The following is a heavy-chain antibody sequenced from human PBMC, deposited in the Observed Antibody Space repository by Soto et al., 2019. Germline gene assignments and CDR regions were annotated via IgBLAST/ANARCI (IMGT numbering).Heavy chain of an antibody. D-gene: IGHD1-26*01. CDR3: ARDLRGSPDY. CDR1: GYTFTSYA. J-gene: IGHJ4*02. Sequence: ASVKVSCKASGYTFTSYAMHWVRQAPGQRLEWMGWINAGNSDTTYSQKFQGRVTITSDTSASTAYMELTSLRSEDTAVYYCARDLRGSPDYWGQGTLVTVSS. V-gene: IGHV1-3*01. CDR2: INAGNSDT.